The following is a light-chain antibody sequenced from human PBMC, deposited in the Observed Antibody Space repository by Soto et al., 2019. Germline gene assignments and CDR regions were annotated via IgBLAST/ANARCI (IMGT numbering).Light chain of an antibody. V-gene: IGLV2-8*01. CDR3: SSYAGSNSVV. J-gene: IGLJ2*01. Sequence: QSALTQPPSASGSLGHSVTISCTGTSSDVGGYNYVSWYQQHPGKAPKALIYEVTQRPSGVPDRFSASKSGNTASLTVSGLQAEDEADYYCSSYAGSNSVVFGGGTKLTVL. CDR1: SSDVGGYNY. CDR2: EVT.